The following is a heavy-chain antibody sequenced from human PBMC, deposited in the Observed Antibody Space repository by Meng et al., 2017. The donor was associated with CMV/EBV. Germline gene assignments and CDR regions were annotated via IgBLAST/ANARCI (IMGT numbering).Heavy chain of an antibody. J-gene: IGHJ4*02. CDR2: IYPNSGGT. CDR3: VRDHNWGPDY. V-gene: IGHV1-2*02. Sequence: VQVVKPGAEVNMPGASVKVSCQTSGYRFRDHYMNSVRQAPGQGLEWMGWIYPNSGGTHYAQKFQDRVTMTRDTSISTVYMELSRLTSDDTAVYYCVRDHNWGPDYWGQGTLVTGSS. CDR1: GYRFRDHY. D-gene: IGHD1-1*01.